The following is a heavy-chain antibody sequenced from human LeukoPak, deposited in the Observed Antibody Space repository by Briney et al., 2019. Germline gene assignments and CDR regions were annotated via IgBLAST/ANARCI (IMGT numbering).Heavy chain of an antibody. CDR3: ARGTGEGYTYGRYYFDY. Sequence: ASVKVSCKASGYTFTSYHMHWVRQAPGQGLEWMGIINPSGGTTNYAQKFRGRVTMTRDMSTSTVYMELSSLRSEDTAVYYCARGTGEGYTYGRYYFDYWGQGTLVTVSS. V-gene: IGHV1-46*01. J-gene: IGHJ4*02. D-gene: IGHD5-18*01. CDR1: GYTFTSYH. CDR2: INPSGGTT.